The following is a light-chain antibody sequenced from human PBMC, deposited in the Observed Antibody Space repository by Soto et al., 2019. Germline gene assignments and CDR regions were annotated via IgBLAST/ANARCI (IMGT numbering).Light chain of an antibody. CDR1: SSSFASGS. Sequence: QSVLTQAPSASGTPGERVTISCSGSSSSFASGSVNWYQQLPGTAPRLLIYTTDQRPSGVPDRFSGSKYRTSASLAISGLQSDDEGDYYCAVWDDSLNGPIFGGGTKLTVL. V-gene: IGLV1-44*01. CDR2: TTD. J-gene: IGLJ2*01. CDR3: AVWDDSLNGPI.